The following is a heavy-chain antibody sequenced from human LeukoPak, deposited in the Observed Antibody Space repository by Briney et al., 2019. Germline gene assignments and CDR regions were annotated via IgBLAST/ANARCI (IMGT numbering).Heavy chain of an antibody. V-gene: IGHV1-18*01. CDR1: GYPFSSYG. D-gene: IGHD5-18*01. CDR2: ISAYNGNT. CDR3: ARAGYSYGPDY. J-gene: IGHJ4*02. Sequence: ASVKVSCQASGYPFSSYGISWVRPAPGQGLEWMGWISAYNGNTNYAQKLQGRVTMTTDTSTSTAYMELRSLRSDDTAVYYCARAGYSYGPDYWGQGTLVTVSS.